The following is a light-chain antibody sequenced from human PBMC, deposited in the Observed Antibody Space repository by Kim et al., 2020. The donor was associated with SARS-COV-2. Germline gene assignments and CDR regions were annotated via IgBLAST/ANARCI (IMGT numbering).Light chain of an antibody. V-gene: IGLV3-25*03. Sequence: PGQKARITCSGDALQKQYAYWYQQKPGQAPVLVIYKDSERPSGIPERFSGSSSGTTVTLTISGVQAEDEADYYCQSADSSGTYNYVFGTGTKVTVL. J-gene: IGLJ1*01. CDR1: ALQKQY. CDR2: KDS. CDR3: QSADSSGTYNYV.